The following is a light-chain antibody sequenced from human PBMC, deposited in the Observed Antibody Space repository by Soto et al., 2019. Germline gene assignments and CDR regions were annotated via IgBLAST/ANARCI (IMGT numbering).Light chain of an antibody. CDR1: QSVSSSY. Sequence: IVFTQSPATPSFAPGGRATLSCRASQSVSSSYLAWYQQKPGQAPRLLIYGASSRATGIPDRFSGSGSGTDFTLTISRLEPEDFAVYYCQQYGSSPPTFGQGTKVDI. CDR3: QQYGSSPPT. J-gene: IGKJ1*01. V-gene: IGKV3-20*01. CDR2: GAS.